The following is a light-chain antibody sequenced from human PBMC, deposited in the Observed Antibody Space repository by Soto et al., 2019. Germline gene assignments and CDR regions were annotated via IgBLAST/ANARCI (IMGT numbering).Light chain of an antibody. CDR2: DAS. CDR1: QSISSW. V-gene: IGKV1-5*01. Sequence: DIQMTQSPSTLSASVVDRVTITCRASQSISSWLAWYQQKPGKAPKVLIFDASSLESGVPSRFSGSGSATEFTLTISSLQPDDFATYYCQQYSTYPWTFGQGTKVDI. CDR3: QQYSTYPWT. J-gene: IGKJ1*01.